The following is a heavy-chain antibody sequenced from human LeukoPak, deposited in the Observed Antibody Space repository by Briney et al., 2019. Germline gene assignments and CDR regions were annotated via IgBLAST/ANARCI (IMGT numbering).Heavy chain of an antibody. CDR1: GFTFSSNY. CDR3: ARLKWSAGRAFDI. Sequence: PGGSLRLSCAASGFTFSSNYMSWVRQAPGKGLEWVSVIYSGGSTYYADSVKGRFTISRDNSKNTLYLQMNSLRAEDTAVYYCARLKWSAGRAFDIWGQGTMVTVSS. J-gene: IGHJ3*02. D-gene: IGHD2-8*01. CDR2: IYSGGST. V-gene: IGHV3-53*01.